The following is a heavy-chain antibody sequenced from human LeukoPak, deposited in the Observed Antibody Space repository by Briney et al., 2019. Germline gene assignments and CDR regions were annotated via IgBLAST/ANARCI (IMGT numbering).Heavy chain of an antibody. V-gene: IGHV1-2*02. CDR2: INPNSGGT. CDR1: GYTFTAYY. Sequence: GASVKVSCKSSGYTFTAYYIHWLRKAPGQRLEWMGWINPNSGGTNYAAKFQSRVTMTRETSITTGYMDLTSLRSDDTAVYYCATARDRFTEAWGLDAFDIWGQGTMVTVSS. D-gene: IGHD5-24*01. CDR3: ATARDRFTEAWGLDAFDI. J-gene: IGHJ3*02.